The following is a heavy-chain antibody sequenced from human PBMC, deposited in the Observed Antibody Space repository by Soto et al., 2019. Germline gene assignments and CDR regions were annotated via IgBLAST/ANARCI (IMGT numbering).Heavy chain of an antibody. Sequence: QVQVEQSGAEVKKPGSSVKVSCKASGGTFSTAAISWVRQAPGQGLEWMGGIMPIFRTADYAQKFQGRVTITADESTTTAYLELRSLRSEGTAVYYCARDKDRPQLGGNYYYIMDVWGQGTTVTVSS. V-gene: IGHV1-69*12. CDR2: IMPIFRTA. CDR1: GGTFSTAA. CDR3: ARDKDRPQLGGNYYYIMDV. J-gene: IGHJ6*02. D-gene: IGHD3-3*02.